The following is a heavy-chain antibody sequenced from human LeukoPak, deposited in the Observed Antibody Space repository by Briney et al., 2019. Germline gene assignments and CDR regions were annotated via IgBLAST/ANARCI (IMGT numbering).Heavy chain of an antibody. CDR2: IYYSGST. J-gene: IGHJ5*02. D-gene: IGHD4-17*01. CDR1: GFTFSSYA. Sequence: PGGSLRLSCAASGFTFSSYAMTWVRQAPGKGLEWIGSIYYSGSTYYNPSLKSRVTISIDTSKNQFSLKLSSVTAADTAVYYCARLGASVTTLSWFDPWGQGTLVTVSS. V-gene: IGHV4-39*01. CDR3: ARLGASVTTLSWFDP.